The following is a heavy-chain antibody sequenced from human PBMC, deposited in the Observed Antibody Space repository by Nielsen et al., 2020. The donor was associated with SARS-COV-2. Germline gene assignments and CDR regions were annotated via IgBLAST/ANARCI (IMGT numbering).Heavy chain of an antibody. V-gene: IGHV1-2*02. CDR3: AREDLVATIFNYYYGMDV. CDR2: INPNSGGT. CDR1: GYTFTGYY. D-gene: IGHD5-12*01. J-gene: IGHJ6*02. Sequence: ASVKVSCKASGYTFTGYYMHWMRQAPGQGLEWMGWINPNSGGTNYAQKFQGRVTMTRDTSISTAYMELSRLRSDDTAVYYCAREDLVATIFNYYYGMDVWGQGTTVTVSS.